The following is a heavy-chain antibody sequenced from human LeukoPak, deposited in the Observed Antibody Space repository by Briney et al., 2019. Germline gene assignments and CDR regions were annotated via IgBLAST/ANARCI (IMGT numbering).Heavy chain of an antibody. Sequence: SETLSLTCTVSGVSISSYYWSWIRQPAGKGLEWIGRIYTSGSTNYNPSLKSRVTISVDKSKNQFSLKLSSVTAADTAVYYCAKDFHQGGWYGAAYPPRIPGDAFDIWGQGTMVTVSS. J-gene: IGHJ3*02. V-gene: IGHV4-4*07. CDR2: IYTSGST. CDR3: AKDFHQGGWYGAAYPPRIPGDAFDI. D-gene: IGHD6-19*01. CDR1: GVSISSYY.